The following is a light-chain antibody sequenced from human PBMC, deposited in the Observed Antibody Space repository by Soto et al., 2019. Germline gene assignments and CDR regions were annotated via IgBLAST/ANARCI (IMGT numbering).Light chain of an antibody. CDR3: QQFDSVPLT. J-gene: IGKJ4*01. CDR1: HDIGTY. V-gene: IGKV1-33*01. Sequence: DVQMTQSPSSLSASVGDRVTITCQASHDIGTYLNWYQHKPGKAPKLLIFDTSHLATGVPARFSGSGSHTYFTFTITNLQAEDFAAYYCQQFDSVPLTFGGGTHVEI. CDR2: DTS.